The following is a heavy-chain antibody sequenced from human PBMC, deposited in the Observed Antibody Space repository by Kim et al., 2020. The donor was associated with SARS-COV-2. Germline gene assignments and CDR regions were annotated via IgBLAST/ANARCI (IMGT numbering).Heavy chain of an antibody. J-gene: IGHJ4*02. Sequence: GSTNTSPTHKRRVTMSVNTSKNQFSLMLSSVTAADTAVYYCARDRWPLAYWGQGTLVTVSS. CDR2: GST. V-gene: IGHV4-4*07. CDR3: ARDRWPLAY. D-gene: IGHD6-13*01.